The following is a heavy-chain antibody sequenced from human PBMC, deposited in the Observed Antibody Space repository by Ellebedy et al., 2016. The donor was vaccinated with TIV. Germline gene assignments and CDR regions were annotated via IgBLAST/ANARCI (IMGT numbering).Heavy chain of an antibody. CDR3: ARTAYCGGDCYSANWFNP. CDR2: ISAYNGNT. CDR1: SYTFTSYG. Sequence: ASVKVSXKASSYTFTSYGISWVRQAPGQGLEWMGWISAYNGNTNYAQKLQGRVTMTTDTSTSTAYMELRSLRSDDTAVYYCARTAYCGGDCYSANWFNPWGQGTLVTVSS. J-gene: IGHJ5*02. V-gene: IGHV1-18*01. D-gene: IGHD2-21*01.